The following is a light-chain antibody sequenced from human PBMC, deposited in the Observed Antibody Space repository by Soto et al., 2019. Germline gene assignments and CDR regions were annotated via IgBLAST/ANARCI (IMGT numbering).Light chain of an antibody. CDR3: QQYNSYWT. J-gene: IGKJ1*01. CDR2: KAS. V-gene: IGKV1-5*03. Sequence: DIQMTQSPSTLSASVGDRVTITCRASHSISTWLAWYQQKPGKAPKLLIYKASSLESGVPSRFSGSGSGTECTLTISSLQPDDFATYDCQQYNSYWTFGQGTKVEIK. CDR1: HSISTW.